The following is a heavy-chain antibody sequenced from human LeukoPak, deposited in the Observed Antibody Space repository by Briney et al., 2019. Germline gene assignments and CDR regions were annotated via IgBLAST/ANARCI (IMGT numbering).Heavy chain of an antibody. V-gene: IGHV1-69*13. J-gene: IGHJ6*02. CDR1: GGTFSSYA. Sequence: SVRVSCKASGGTFSSYAISWVRQAPGQGLEWMGGIIPIFGTANYAQKFQGRVTITADESTSTAYMELSSLRSEDTAVYYCARLYCSSTSCYYLGAYYYGMDVWGQGTTVTVSS. CDR3: ARLYCSSTSCYYLGAYYYGMDV. CDR2: IIPIFGTA. D-gene: IGHD2-2*01.